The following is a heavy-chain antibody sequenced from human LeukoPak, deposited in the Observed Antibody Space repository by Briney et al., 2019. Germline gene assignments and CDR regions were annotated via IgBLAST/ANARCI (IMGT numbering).Heavy chain of an antibody. D-gene: IGHD5-18*01. Sequence: SETLSLTCTVSGGSTSSSSYFWGWIRQPPGKGLEWIGSIYYSGSTYYNPSLKSRVTTSVDTSKNQFSLKLSSVTAADTAVYYCVSYRVYPTQLWFYANWGQGTLVTVSS. CDR3: VSYRVYPTQLWFYAN. V-gene: IGHV4-39*01. J-gene: IGHJ4*02. CDR2: IYYSGST. CDR1: GGSTSSSSYF.